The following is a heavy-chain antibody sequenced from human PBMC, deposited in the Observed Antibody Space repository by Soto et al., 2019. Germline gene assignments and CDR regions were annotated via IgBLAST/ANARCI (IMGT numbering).Heavy chain of an antibody. CDR3: AAYYDSSGYSHDY. D-gene: IGHD3-22*01. V-gene: IGHV1-69*02. J-gene: IGHJ4*02. CDR2: IIPILGIA. Sequence: QVQLVQSGAEVKKPGSSVKVSCKASGGTFSSYTISWVRQAPGQGLEWMGRIIPILGIANYAQKSQGRVTITADKSTSTAYMELSSLRSEDTAVYYCAAYYDSSGYSHDYWGQGTLVTVSS. CDR1: GGTFSSYT.